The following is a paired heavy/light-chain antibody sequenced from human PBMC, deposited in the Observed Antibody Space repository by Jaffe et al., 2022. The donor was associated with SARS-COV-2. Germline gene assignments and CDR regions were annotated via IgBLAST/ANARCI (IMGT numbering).Heavy chain of an antibody. Sequence: QVLLQQSGPGLVEPSQTLSLTCVISGDIISDSSVAWNWIRQSPSRGLEWLGRTNYRSEWYNDYAEFVKSRLTIKADRSKNQFSLQLDSVTPEDTAIYYCARGYFFDFWGQGVLVTVSS. D-gene: IGHD6-13*01. CDR1: GDIISDSSVA. V-gene: IGHV6-1*01. CDR3: ARGYFFDF. CDR2: TNYRSEWYN. J-gene: IGHJ4*02.
Light chain of an antibody. CDR1: QSVKSK. CDR3: QQYNHWPLFT. J-gene: IGKJ3*01. Sequence: EIVMTQSPATLSVSPGESATLSCRASQSVKSKLAWYQQKPGQAPRLLIYAASSRATGIPARFSGSGSGTDFTLTISSLQSEDFAVYYCQQYNHWPLFTFGPGTTVDIK. CDR2: AAS. V-gene: IGKV3-15*01.